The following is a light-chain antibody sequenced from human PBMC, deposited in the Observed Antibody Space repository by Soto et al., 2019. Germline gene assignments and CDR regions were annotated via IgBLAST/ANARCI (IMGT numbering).Light chain of an antibody. Sequence: DIQMTQSPSTLSASVGDRVTITGRASQSISSWLAWYQQKPGKAPKLLIYDASSLESGVPSRFSGSGSGTEFTLTISSLQPDDFATYYCQQYNSYPFSFGPGTKVDIK. J-gene: IGKJ3*01. CDR2: DAS. CDR1: QSISSW. V-gene: IGKV1-5*01. CDR3: QQYNSYPFS.